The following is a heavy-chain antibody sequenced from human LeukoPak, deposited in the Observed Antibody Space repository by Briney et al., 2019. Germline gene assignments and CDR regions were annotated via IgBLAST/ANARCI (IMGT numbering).Heavy chain of an antibody. Sequence: GGSLRLSCAASGFTFSTYAMSWVRQAPGKGLEWVSVIYSGGSTYYADSVKGRFTISRHNSKNTLYLQMNSLRAEDTAVYYCARVRAVSAGWDYWGQGTLVTVSS. V-gene: IGHV3-53*04. D-gene: IGHD6-19*01. CDR3: ARVRAVSAGWDY. J-gene: IGHJ4*02. CDR2: IYSGGST. CDR1: GFTFSTYA.